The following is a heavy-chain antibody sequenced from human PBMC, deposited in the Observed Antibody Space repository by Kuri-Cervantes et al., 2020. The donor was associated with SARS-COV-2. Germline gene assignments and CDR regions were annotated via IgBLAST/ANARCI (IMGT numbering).Heavy chain of an antibody. Sequence: GESLKISCEASGFTFSTYDMNWVRQAPGKGLEWVSSISASGTYIYYADSVKGRFTISRDNAQNSLYLQMNSLRAEDTAVYYCATNSYYYDSSAYYYSWGQGTLSPSTQ. D-gene: IGHD3-22*01. V-gene: IGHV3-21*01. CDR1: GFTFSTYD. CDR2: ISASGTYI. CDR3: ATNSYYYDSSAYYYS. J-gene: IGHJ4*02.